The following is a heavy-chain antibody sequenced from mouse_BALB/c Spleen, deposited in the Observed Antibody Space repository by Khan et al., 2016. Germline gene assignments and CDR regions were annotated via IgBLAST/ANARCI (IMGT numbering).Heavy chain of an antibody. J-gene: IGHJ2*01. V-gene: IGHV9-3*02. CDR3: ARGGYNYLFDY. Sequence: QIQLVQSGPELKKPGETVNISCKSSGYIFRNYGMNWVKQAPGKGLKWMGWININTGEPTYAEEFKGRFVFSLESSASTAHLQSNNLKNEDTATYFCARGGYNYLFDYWGQGTTLTVSS. CDR1: GYIFRNYG. CDR2: ININTGEP. D-gene: IGHD1-3*01.